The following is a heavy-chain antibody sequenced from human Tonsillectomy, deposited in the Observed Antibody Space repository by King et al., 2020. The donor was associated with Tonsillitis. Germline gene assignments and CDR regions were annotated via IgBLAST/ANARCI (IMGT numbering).Heavy chain of an antibody. J-gene: IGHJ3*02. CDR2: IDTAGDT. CDR3: ARSRSLQYYDSSCRPYDAFDI. D-gene: IGHD3-22*01. V-gene: IGHV3-13*01. CDR1: GFTFSSYD. Sequence: VQLVEFGGGLVQPGGSLRLSCAASGFTFSSYDMHWVRQATGKGLEWVSAIDTAGDTYYAGSVKGRFTISRENAKNSLYLQMNSLRAGDTAVYYCARSRSLQYYDSSCRPYDAFDIWGQGTMVTVSS.